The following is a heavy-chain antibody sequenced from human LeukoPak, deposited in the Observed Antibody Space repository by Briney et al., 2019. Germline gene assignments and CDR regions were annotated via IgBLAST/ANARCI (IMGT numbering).Heavy chain of an antibody. J-gene: IGHJ4*02. CDR1: GYTFTSYD. D-gene: IGHD6-25*01. CDR3: VTLLSNAAFDY. CDR2: INPNTGAT. V-gene: IGHV1-2*02. Sequence: GASVKVSCKASGYTFTSYDINWVRQATGQGLEWMGWINPNTGATNYAQKFQGRVTMTTDTSISTAYMELSRLRSDDTAVYYCVTLLSNAAFDYWGQGTLVTVSS.